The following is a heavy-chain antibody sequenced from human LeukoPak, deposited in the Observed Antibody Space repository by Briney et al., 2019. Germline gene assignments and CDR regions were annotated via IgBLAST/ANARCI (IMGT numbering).Heavy chain of an antibody. CDR1: GFTLSHYY. D-gene: IGHD5-18*01. Sequence: GESLTLSCAASGFTLSHYYMSRIRQAPGKGLEWVSYISSSTSSTNYADSVEGRFTIPKDNAKSSLSLEMNSLNAEDTSVYYCTGGHTLIAYWGQGTLVTVSS. J-gene: IGHJ4*02. CDR2: ISSSTSST. V-gene: IGHV3-11*05. CDR3: TGGHTLIAY.